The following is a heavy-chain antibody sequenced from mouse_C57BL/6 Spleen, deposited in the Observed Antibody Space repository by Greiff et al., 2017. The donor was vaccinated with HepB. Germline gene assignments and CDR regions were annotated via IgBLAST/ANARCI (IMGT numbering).Heavy chain of an antibody. CDR2: IDPETGGT. Sequence: VQLQQSGAELVRPGASVTLSCKASGYTFTDYEMHWVKQTPVHGLEWIGAIDPETGGTAYNQKFKGKAILTADKSSSTAYMELRSLTSEDSAVYYCTRVYYYGSSYVWDFDVWGTGTTVTVSS. CDR3: TRVYYYGSSYVWDFDV. J-gene: IGHJ1*03. D-gene: IGHD1-1*01. V-gene: IGHV1-15*01. CDR1: GYTFTDYE.